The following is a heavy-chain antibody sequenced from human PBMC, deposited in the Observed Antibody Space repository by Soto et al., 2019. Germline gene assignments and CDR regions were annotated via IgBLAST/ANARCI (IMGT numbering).Heavy chain of an antibody. CDR1: GYTFSNYD. CDR2: MNPDSANT. Sequence: ASVKVSCKASGYTFSNYDINWVRQAPGQGLEWMGWMNPDSANTGYTQKFQGRVTMTRSTSMTTAYMELSGLRSEDTAVYYCARATSDSTLVDFYYYGMDVWGQGTTVTVSS. V-gene: IGHV1-8*01. J-gene: IGHJ6*02. CDR3: ARATSDSTLVDFYYYGMDV. D-gene: IGHD1-1*01.